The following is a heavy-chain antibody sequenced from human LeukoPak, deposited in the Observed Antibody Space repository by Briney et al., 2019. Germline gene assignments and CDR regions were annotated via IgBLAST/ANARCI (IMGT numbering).Heavy chain of an antibody. J-gene: IGHJ4*02. CDR3: ARERSAAGTPFEDY. V-gene: IGHV3-21*01. CDR2: ISSSSSYI. CDR1: GFTFSSYS. D-gene: IGHD6-13*01. Sequence: GGSLRLSCAASGFTFSSYSMNWVRQAPGKGLEWVSSISSSSSYIYYADSVKGRFTISRDNAKNSLYLQMNSLRAEDTAVYCCARERSAAGTPFEDYWGQGTLVTVSS.